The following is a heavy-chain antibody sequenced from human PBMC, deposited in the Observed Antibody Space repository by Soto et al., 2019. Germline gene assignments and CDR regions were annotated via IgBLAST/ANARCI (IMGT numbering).Heavy chain of an antibody. Sequence: EVQLVESGGGLVQPGGSLRLSCTASGFTFSIYGMNWVRQAPGKGLEWISYISSGSSTIYYADSVKGRFTISRDNAKNSLCLQMDSLTDDDTAMYYCARGWGSGSYYAWGQGTLVTVSS. CDR2: ISSGSSTI. J-gene: IGHJ5*02. CDR1: GFTFSIYG. V-gene: IGHV3-48*02. CDR3: ARGWGSGSYYA. D-gene: IGHD1-26*01.